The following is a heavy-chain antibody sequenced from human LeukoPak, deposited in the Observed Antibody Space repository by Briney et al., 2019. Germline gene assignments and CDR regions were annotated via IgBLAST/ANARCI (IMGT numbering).Heavy chain of an antibody. V-gene: IGHV3-23*01. J-gene: IGHJ4*02. CDR3: ARPYSSTSYYLDY. CDR2: ISGSGNSR. Sequence: GGSLRLSCAASGFTLSNYAMTWVRQAPGKGLKWVSDISGSGNSRFYANSVKGRFTISRDNSKNTLYLQMNSLRAEDTAVYYCARPYSSTSYYLDYWGQGTLVTVSS. CDR1: GFTLSNYA. D-gene: IGHD6-19*01.